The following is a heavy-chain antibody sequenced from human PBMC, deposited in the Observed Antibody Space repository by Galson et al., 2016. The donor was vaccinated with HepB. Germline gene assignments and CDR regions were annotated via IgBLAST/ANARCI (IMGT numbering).Heavy chain of an antibody. CDR2: ISSNGDST. D-gene: IGHD6-13*01. V-gene: IGHV3-64D*06. J-gene: IGHJ4*02. CDR3: ARVRSSWYYFDY. Sequence: SLRLSCAASGFTFSSYAMHWVRQAPGKGVEYVASISSNGDSTYYTDSVKGRFTISRDNSKNTLNLQMRSLRAEDTAVYYCARVRSSWYYFDYWGQGTLVTVSS. CDR1: GFTFSSYA.